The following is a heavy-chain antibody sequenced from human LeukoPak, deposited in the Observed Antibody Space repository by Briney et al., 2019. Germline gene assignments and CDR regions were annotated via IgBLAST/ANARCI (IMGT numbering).Heavy chain of an antibody. CDR2: INWNGGST. CDR3: AREQGMVRGSWFDP. CDR1: GFAFDDYG. Sequence: GGSLRLSCAASGFAFDDYGMSWVRQAPGKGLEWVSGINWNGGSTGYADSVKGRFTISRDNAKNSLYLQMNSLRAEDTALYYCAREQGMVRGSWFDPWGQGTLVTVSS. V-gene: IGHV3-20*04. J-gene: IGHJ5*02. D-gene: IGHD3-10*01.